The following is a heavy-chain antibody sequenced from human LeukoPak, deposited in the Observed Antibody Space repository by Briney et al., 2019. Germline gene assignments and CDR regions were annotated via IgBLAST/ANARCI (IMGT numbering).Heavy chain of an antibody. CDR3: ARGIAAAE. J-gene: IGHJ4*02. D-gene: IGHD6-13*01. CDR1: GFTFSSYA. Sequence: PGVSLRLSCAASGFTFSSYAMHWVRQAPGKGLEWVAVISYDGSNKYYADSVKGRFTISRDNSKNTLYLQMNSLRAEDTAVYYCARGIAAAEWGQGTLVTVSS. V-gene: IGHV3-30-3*01. CDR2: ISYDGSNK.